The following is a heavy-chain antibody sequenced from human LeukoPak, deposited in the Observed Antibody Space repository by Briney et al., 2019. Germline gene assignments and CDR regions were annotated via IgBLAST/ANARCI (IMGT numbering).Heavy chain of an antibody. CDR2: IYHSGST. CDR3: ARGATFNWFDP. V-gene: IGHV4-30-2*01. Sequence: SETLSLTCTVSGGSISSGGYYWSWIRQPPGKGLEWIGYIYHSGSTYYNPSLKSRVTISVDRSKNQFSLKLSSVTAADTAVYYCARGATFNWFDPWGQGTLVTVSS. D-gene: IGHD5-24*01. CDR1: GGSISSGGYY. J-gene: IGHJ5*02.